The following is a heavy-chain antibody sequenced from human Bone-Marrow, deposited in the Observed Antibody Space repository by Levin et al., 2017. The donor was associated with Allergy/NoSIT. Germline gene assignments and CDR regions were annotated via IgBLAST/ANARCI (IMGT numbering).Heavy chain of an antibody. V-gene: IGHV1-2*06. CDR1: GYTFTVYY. J-gene: IGHJ4*02. CDR3: ARIGSNHNFDS. CDR2: INPSTGVT. Sequence: PGESLKISCKTSGYTFTVYYMHWVRQAPGQGLEWMGRINPSTGVTDYVQKFQGRVTMTRDTSISTAYMELSSLRSDDTAVYYCARIGSNHNFDSWSQGTLVTVSS. D-gene: IGHD1-14*01.